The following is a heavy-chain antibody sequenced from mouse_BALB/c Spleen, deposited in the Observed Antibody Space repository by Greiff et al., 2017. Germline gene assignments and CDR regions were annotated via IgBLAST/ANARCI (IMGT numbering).Heavy chain of an antibody. CDR2: IRLKSNNYAT. CDR3: TTTAPCAY. Sequence: EVMLVESGGGLVQPGGSMKLSCVASGFTFSNYWMNWVRQSPEKGLEWVAEIRLKSNNYATHYAESVKGRFTISRDDSKSSVYLQMNNLRAEDTGIYYCTTTAPCAYWGQGTLVTVSA. J-gene: IGHJ3*01. D-gene: IGHD1-2*01. V-gene: IGHV6-6*02. CDR1: GFTFSNYW.